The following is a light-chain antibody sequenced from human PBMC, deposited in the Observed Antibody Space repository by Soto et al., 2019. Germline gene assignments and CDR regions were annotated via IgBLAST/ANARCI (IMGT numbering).Light chain of an antibody. CDR3: CSYTSSSTYV. CDR2: GVS. Sequence: QPVLTQPASVSGSPGQSIAISCTGSSGDVGAYNYVSWYQQYSGKAPKLMIYGVSNRPSGVSDRFSGSKSGNTASLTISGLQAEDEADYYCCSYTSSSTYVFGTGTKVTV. V-gene: IGLV2-14*01. J-gene: IGLJ1*01. CDR1: SGDVGAYNY.